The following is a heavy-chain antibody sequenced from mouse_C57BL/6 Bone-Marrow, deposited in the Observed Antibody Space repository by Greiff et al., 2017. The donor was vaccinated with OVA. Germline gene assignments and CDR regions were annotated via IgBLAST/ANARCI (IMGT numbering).Heavy chain of an antibody. V-gene: IGHV1-81*01. CDR3: AREGEGYAMDY. CDR2: IYPRSGNT. J-gene: IGHJ4*01. CDR1: GYTFTSYG. Sequence: QVHVKQSGAELARPGASVKLSCKASGYTFTSYGISWVKQRTGQGLEWIGEIYPRSGNTYYNEKFKGKATLTADKSSSTAYMELRSLTSEDSAVYFCAREGEGYAMDYWGQGTSVTVSS.